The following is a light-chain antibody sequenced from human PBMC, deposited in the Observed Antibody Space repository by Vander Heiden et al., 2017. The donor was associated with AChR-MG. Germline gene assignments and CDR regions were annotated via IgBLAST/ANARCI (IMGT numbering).Light chain of an antibody. CDR2: GVR. V-gene: IGLV2-14*03. CDR1: SRDVRDRPC. CDR3: CSYTTDTTRL. Sequence: QSALTHPAYVSWSPGQSTTIPFTGTSRDVRDRPCVSWYHQHPGKAPNLIIYGVRERPSGVSTPFSGSKSGNTASLTISGLQTEDEAEYYCCSYTTDTTRLFGGGTKVTVL. J-gene: IGLJ3*02.